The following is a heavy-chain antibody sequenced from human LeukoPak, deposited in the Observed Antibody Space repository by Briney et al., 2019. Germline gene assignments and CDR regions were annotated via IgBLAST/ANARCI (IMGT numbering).Heavy chain of an antibody. CDR1: GGSISSYY. CDR2: IYYSGST. CDR3: ASTYSWGGALDI. J-gene: IGHJ3*02. D-gene: IGHD1-26*01. V-gene: IGHV4-59*08. Sequence: KPSETLSLTCTVSGGSISSYYWSWIRQPPGKGLEWIGYIYYSGSTNYNPSLKSRATISADTSKNQFSLKLTSVTAADTAVYYCASTYSWGGALDIWGQGTMVAVSS.